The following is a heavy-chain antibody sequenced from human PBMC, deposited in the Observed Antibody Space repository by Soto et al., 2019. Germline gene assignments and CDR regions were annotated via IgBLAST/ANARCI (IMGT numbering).Heavy chain of an antibody. Sequence: GGSLRLSCAASGFTFLTYWMTWVRQAPGKGLEWVADINQDGSGRYYVDSVKGRFTISRDNTKNSLFLQMNSLRAEDTAMYYCARRFSGCAFFDHWGQGTLVTVSS. D-gene: IGHD1-26*01. J-gene: IGHJ4*02. CDR3: ARRFSGCAFFDH. CDR1: GFTFLTYW. CDR2: INQDGSGR. V-gene: IGHV3-7*01.